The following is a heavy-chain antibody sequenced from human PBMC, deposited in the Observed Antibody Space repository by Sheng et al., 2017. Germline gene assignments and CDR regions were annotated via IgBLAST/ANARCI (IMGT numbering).Heavy chain of an antibody. CDR1: GFTFSSYS. D-gene: IGHD2-15*01. V-gene: IGHV3-21*01. Sequence: EVQLVESGGGLVKPGGSLRLSCAASGFTFSSYSMNWVRQAPGKGLEWVSSISSSSSYIYYADSVKGRFTISRYNAKNSLYLQMNSLRAEDTAVYYCAREGIDGMDVWGQGTTVTVSS. J-gene: IGHJ6*02. CDR3: AREGIDGMDV. CDR2: ISSSSSYI.